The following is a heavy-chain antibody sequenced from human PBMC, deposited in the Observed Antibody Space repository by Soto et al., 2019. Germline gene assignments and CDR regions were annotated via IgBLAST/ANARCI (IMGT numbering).Heavy chain of an antibody. V-gene: IGHV3-23*01. J-gene: IGHJ3*02. CDR3: AKDSYYYGSGSYYNAFDI. D-gene: IGHD3-10*01. CDR1: GFTFSSYA. Sequence: GGSLRLSCAASGFTFSSYAMSWVRQAPGKGLEWVSAISGSGGSTYYADSVKGRFTISRDNSKNTLYLQMNSLRAEDTAVYYCAKDSYYYGSGSYYNAFDIWGQGTMVTVSS. CDR2: ISGSGGST.